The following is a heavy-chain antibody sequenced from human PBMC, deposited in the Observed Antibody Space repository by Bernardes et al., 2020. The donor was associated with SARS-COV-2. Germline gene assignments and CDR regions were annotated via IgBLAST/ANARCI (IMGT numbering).Heavy chain of an antibody. J-gene: IGHJ4*02. CDR1: GFTFSSYA. D-gene: IGHD3-9*01. CDR2: ISCSGSST. CDR3: AKDKGNFDRLLDY. Sequence: GGSLRLSCAASGFTFSSYAMSWVRQAPGKGLEWVSAISCSGSSTYYADSVKGRFTISRDNSKNTLHLQMNSLRAEDTDVYYCAKDKGNFDRLLDYWGQETMVTVSA. V-gene: IGHV3-23*01.